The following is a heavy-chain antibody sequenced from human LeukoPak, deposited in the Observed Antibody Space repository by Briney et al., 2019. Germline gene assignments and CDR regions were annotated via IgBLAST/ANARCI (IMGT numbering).Heavy chain of an antibody. CDR2: IYYSGST. Sequence: SQTLSLICTVSGGSISSGGYYWSWIRQHPGKGLEWIGYIYYSGSTYYNPSLKSRVTISVDTSKNQFSLKLSSVTAADTAVYYCARELAAASRGFDYWGQGTLVTVSS. CDR3: ARELAAASRGFDY. CDR1: GGSISSGGYY. J-gene: IGHJ4*02. D-gene: IGHD6-13*01. V-gene: IGHV4-31*03.